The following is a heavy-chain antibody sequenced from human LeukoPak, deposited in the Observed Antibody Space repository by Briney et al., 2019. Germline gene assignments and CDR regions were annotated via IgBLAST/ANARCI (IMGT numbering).Heavy chain of an antibody. CDR2: ISSSSSYI. D-gene: IGHD2-21*02. Sequence: GGSLRLSCAASGFTFSTYSMDWVRQAPGEGLEWVSSISSSSSYIYYADSVKGRFTISRDNAKNSLYLQMNSLRAEDTAVYYCVRGSLRLPRSTPDYWGQGTLVTVSS. CDR1: GFTFSTYS. J-gene: IGHJ4*02. V-gene: IGHV3-21*01. CDR3: VRGSLRLPRSTPDY.